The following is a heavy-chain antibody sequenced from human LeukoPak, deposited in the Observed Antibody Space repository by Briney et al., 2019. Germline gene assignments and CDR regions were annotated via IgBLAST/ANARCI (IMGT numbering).Heavy chain of an antibody. J-gene: IGHJ4*02. CDR3: ASVQNYYDSSGNRNHHFDY. CDR2: IYHSGST. Sequence: PSGTLSLTCAVSGGSISSSNWWSWVRQPPGKGLEWIGEIYHSGSTNYNPSLKSRVTISVDKSKNQFSLKLSSVTAADTAVYYCASVQNYYDSSGNRNHHFDYWGQGTLVTVSS. CDR1: GGSISSSNW. D-gene: IGHD3-22*01. V-gene: IGHV4-4*02.